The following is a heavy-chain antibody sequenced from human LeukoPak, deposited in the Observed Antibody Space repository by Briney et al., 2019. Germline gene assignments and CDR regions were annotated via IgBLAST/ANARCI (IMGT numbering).Heavy chain of an antibody. CDR1: GFTFSSYA. V-gene: IGHV3-23*01. Sequence: GGSLRLSCAASGFTFSSYAMSWVRQAPGKGLEWVSAISGSGGSTYYADSVKGRFTISRDNSKNTLYLQMNSLRAEDTAVYYCAREATQLVRLRYYYYYMDVWGKGTAVTVSS. J-gene: IGHJ6*03. CDR2: ISGSGGST. CDR3: AREATQLVRLRYYYYYMDV. D-gene: IGHD6-6*01.